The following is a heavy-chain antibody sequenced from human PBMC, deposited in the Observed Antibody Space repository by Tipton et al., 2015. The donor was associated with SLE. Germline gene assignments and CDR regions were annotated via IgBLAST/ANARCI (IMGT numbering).Heavy chain of an antibody. CDR3: AREGRREQLALGY. Sequence: GLVKPSQTLSLTCAISGDSVSSNSAAWNWIRQSPSRGLEWLGRTYYRSKWYNDYAVSVKSRITINPDTSKNQFSLKLSSVTAADTAVYYCAREGRREQLALGYWGQGTLVTVSS. D-gene: IGHD6-6*01. CDR2: TYYRSKWYN. J-gene: IGHJ4*02. V-gene: IGHV6-1*01. CDR1: GDSVSSNSAA.